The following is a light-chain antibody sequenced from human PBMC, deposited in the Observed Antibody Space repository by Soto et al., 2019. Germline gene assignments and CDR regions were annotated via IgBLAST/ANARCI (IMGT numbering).Light chain of an antibody. J-gene: IGLJ2*01. CDR1: SSDVGGYNY. CDR2: DVS. CDR3: CSYGDTFPVI. V-gene: IGLV2-11*01. Sequence: QSVLTQPRSVSGSPGQSVTISCTGTSSDVGGYNYVSWYQQYPGKAPKLIIYDVSKRPSGVPDRFSGSKSGNTASLTISGLQADDEADYSCCSYGDTFPVIFGGGTKLTVL.